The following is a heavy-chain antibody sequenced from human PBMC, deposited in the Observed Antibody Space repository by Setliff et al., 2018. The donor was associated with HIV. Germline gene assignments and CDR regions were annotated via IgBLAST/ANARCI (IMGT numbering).Heavy chain of an antibody. V-gene: IGHV1-69*13. CDR1: GYIFSNYV. D-gene: IGHD6-13*01. Sequence: SVKVSCKASGYIFSNYVITWVRQAPGQGLEWMGMIIPMYNIPAYAQKFQGRVTFTADESTSTAYMELSSLSSEDTAVYYCARDQTGVAAAAFGGGSAWSDEGFDIWGQGTMVTVSS. J-gene: IGHJ3*02. CDR2: IIPMYNIP. CDR3: ARDQTGVAAAAFGGGSAWSDEGFDI.